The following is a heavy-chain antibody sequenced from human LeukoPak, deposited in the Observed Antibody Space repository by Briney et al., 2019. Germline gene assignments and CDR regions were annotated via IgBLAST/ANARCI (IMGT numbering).Heavy chain of an antibody. D-gene: IGHD3-10*01. Sequence: PSETLSLTCTVSGGSISGYYWSWIRQPPGKGLEWIGEINHSGSTNYNPSLKSRVTISVDTSKNQFSLRLSSVTAADTAVYYCARGRKRVTMVRGVIPQASFDYWGQGTLVTVSS. J-gene: IGHJ4*02. V-gene: IGHV4-34*01. CDR3: ARGRKRVTMVRGVIPQASFDY. CDR2: INHSGST. CDR1: GGSISGYY.